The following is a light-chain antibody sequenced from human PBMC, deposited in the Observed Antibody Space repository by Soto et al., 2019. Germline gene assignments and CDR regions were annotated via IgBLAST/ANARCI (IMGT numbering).Light chain of an antibody. CDR1: QSVSNNY. J-gene: IGKJ1*01. CDR2: GAS. Sequence: EIVLTQSPGTLSLSPGERATLSCRASQSVSNNYLAWYQHKPGQAPRLLIYGASSRATGIPDRFSGSGSGTDFTLTIGRLEPEDVAVYYCQHYGSSPRTFGQGTKVEIK. CDR3: QHYGSSPRT. V-gene: IGKV3-20*01.